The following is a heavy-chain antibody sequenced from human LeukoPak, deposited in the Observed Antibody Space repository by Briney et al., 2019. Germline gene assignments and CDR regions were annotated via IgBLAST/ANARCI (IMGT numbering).Heavy chain of an antibody. J-gene: IGHJ3*02. V-gene: IGHV4-39*07. Sequence: SETLSLTCTVSGGSISSSSYYWGWIRQPPGKGLEWIGSIYYSGGTYYNPSLKSRVTISVDTSKNQFSLKLSSVTAADTAVYFCARGPYSYDSSGAFDIWGQGTMVTVSS. CDR2: IYYSGGT. CDR3: ARGPYSYDSSGAFDI. CDR1: GGSISSSSYY. D-gene: IGHD3-22*01.